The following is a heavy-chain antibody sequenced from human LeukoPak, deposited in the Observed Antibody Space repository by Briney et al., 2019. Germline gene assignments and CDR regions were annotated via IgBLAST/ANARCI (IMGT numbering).Heavy chain of an antibody. CDR1: GGSITSYY. D-gene: IGHD3-10*01. Sequence: PSETLSLTCTVSGGSITSYYWSWIRQPPGKGLGWSGYIYYIGSTNYNPSLKSRVTISVDTSKNQFSLKLSSVTVADTAVYYCARELGFDAFDIWGQGTMVTVSS. J-gene: IGHJ3*02. CDR3: ARELGFDAFDI. V-gene: IGHV4-59*01. CDR2: IYYIGST.